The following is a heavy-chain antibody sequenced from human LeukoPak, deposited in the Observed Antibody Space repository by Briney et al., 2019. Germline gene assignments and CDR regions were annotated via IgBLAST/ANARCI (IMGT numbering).Heavy chain of an antibody. CDR1: GFTFSSYA. D-gene: IGHD2-8*01. CDR2: VTYDGSNK. J-gene: IGHJ4*02. Sequence: GMSLRLSCAASGFTFSSYAMHWVRQVPGKGLEWVSIVTYDGSNKHYADSVKGRFTISRDNSKNTLFLQMNNLRTEDTAVYYCARDKEWAIDYWGQGTLVTVSS. V-gene: IGHV3-30*04. CDR3: ARDKEWAIDY.